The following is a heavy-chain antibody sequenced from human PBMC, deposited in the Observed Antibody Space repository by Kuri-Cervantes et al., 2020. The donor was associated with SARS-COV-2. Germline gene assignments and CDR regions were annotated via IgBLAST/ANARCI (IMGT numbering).Heavy chain of an antibody. Sequence: ASVKVSCKASGYTFTTYGITWVRQAPGQGLEWMGWSSGYNGNTNYAQKLQGRVTMTTDTSTSTAYMELRSLRSDDTAVYYCARETLPPLTDILTGYYYYYYGMDVWGQGTTVTVSS. D-gene: IGHD3-9*01. CDR2: SSGYNGNT. CDR3: ARETLPPLTDILTGYYYYYYGMDV. CDR1: GYTFTTYG. J-gene: IGHJ6*02. V-gene: IGHV1-18*01.